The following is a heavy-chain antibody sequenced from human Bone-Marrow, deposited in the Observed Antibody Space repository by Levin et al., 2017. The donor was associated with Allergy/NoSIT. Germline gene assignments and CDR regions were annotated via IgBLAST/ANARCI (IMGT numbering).Heavy chain of an antibody. V-gene: IGHV3-11*01. D-gene: IGHD1/OR15-1a*01. CDR1: GFSFSDHY. CDR3: ARDRMPRGGTYGFDI. Sequence: PGGSLRLSCTASGFSFSDHYMNWIRQSPGKGLEWVSSISTSGYIIYYADSVKDRFTISRDNAKNSLYLQMSSLGAEDTALYYCARDRMPRGGTYGFDIWGHGTMVTVSS. CDR2: ISTSGYII. J-gene: IGHJ3*02.